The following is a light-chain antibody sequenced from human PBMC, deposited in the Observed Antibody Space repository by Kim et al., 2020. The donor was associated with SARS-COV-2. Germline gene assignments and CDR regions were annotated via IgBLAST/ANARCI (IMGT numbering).Light chain of an antibody. J-gene: IGKJ4*01. CDR1: QSVRNN. CDR3: QQYNNWPIT. Sequence: IVMTQSPATLSVSPGERVTLSCRASQSVRNNLAWYQQKPGQAPRLLISAASTRAAGFPARFSGSGSGTDFTLTISSLQSEDLAVYYCQQYNNWPITFGGGTKVDIK. CDR2: AAS. V-gene: IGKV3-15*01.